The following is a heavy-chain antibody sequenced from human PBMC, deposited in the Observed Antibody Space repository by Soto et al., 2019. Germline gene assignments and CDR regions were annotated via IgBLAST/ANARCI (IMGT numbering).Heavy chain of an antibody. Sequence: SERLDIGCTVSSGTISRYDGGWIRQPPGKGLEWIGYIYYSGSTKYNPSLKSRVTISVDTSKNQFSLRLNSMTAADTAVYYCARVSGYYGSGPTSNWFDPWGQGTRVTVSS. J-gene: IGHJ5*02. V-gene: IGHV4-59*01. CDR2: IYYSGST. CDR3: ARVSGYYGSGPTSNWFDP. D-gene: IGHD3-10*01. CDR1: SGTISRYD.